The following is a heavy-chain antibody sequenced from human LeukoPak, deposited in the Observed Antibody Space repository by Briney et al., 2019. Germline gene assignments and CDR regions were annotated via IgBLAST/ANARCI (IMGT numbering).Heavy chain of an antibody. J-gene: IGHJ6*03. D-gene: IGHD2-15*01. CDR1: GGSISSGSSY. Sequence: PSETLSLTCDVSGGSISSGSSYWSWIRQPAGKGLEWIGRIYTSGSTSYNPSLKSRITISVDTSKNQFSLKLSSVTAADTAVYYCARSLRGSASSEDYYYYYMDVWGKGTTVTVSS. CDR2: IYTSGST. V-gene: IGHV4-61*02. CDR3: ARSLRGSASSEDYYYYYMDV.